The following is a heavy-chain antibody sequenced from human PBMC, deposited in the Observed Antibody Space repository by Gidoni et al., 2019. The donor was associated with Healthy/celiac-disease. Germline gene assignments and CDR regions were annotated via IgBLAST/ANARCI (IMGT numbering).Heavy chain of an antibody. CDR1: GFTFGDYA. CDR3: TRLGGELPWDY. D-gene: IGHD1-26*01. V-gene: IGHV3-49*04. CDR2: IRSKAYGGTT. J-gene: IGHJ4*02. Sequence: EVQLVESGGGLVQPGRSLRLSCTASGFTFGDYAMSWVRQAPGKGLEWVGFIRSKAYGGTTEYAASVKGRFTISRDDSKSIAYLQMNSLKTEDTAVYYCTRLGGELPWDYWGQGTLVTVSS.